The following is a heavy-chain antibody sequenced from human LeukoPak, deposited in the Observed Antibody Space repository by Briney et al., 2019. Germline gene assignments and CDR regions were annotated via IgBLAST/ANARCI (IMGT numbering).Heavy chain of an antibody. CDR2: IYYSGST. Sequence: SETLSLTCAVYGGSFSGYYWSWIRQPPGKGLEWIGYIYYSGSTNYNPSLKSRVTISVDTSKNQFSLKLSSVTAADTAVYYCARGRIFDYWGQGTLVTVSS. V-gene: IGHV4-59*01. CDR1: GGSFSGYY. CDR3: ARGRIFDY. D-gene: IGHD2-15*01. J-gene: IGHJ4*02.